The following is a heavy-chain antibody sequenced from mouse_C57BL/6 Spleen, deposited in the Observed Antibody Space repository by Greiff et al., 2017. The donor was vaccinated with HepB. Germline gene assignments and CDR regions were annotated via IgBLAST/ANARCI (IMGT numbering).Heavy chain of an antibody. CDR1: GFSLTSYG. V-gene: IGHV2-5*01. CDR2: IWRGGST. J-gene: IGHJ4*01. D-gene: IGHD1-1*01. CDR3: ATSYYYGSSYGYAMDY. Sequence: QVQLQQSGPGLVQPSQSLSITCTVSGFSLTSYGVHWVRQSPGKGLEWLGVIWRGGSTDYNAAFMSRLSITKDNSKSQVFFKMNSLQADDTAIYYCATSYYYGSSYGYAMDYWGQGTSVTVSS.